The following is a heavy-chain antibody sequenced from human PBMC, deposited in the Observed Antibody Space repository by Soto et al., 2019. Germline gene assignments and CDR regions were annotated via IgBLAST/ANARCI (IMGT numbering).Heavy chain of an antibody. CDR1: GYTLTSYG. CDR3: ARAPTLYSSSSSFRWFYFDY. D-gene: IGHD6-6*01. CDR2: ISAYNGNT. Sequence: ASVKVSCKASGYTLTSYGISWVRQAPGQGLEWMGWISAYNGNTNYAQKLQGRVTMTTDTSTSTAYMELRSLRSDDTAVYYCARAPTLYSSSSSFRWFYFDYWGQGTLVTVSS. V-gene: IGHV1-18*01. J-gene: IGHJ4*02.